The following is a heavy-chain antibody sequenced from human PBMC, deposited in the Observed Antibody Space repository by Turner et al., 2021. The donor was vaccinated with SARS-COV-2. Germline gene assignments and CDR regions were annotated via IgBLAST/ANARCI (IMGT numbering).Heavy chain of an antibody. Sequence: QVQLQESGPGLVKPSETLSLTCTVSGDSISSYSWSWIRQPPGKGLEWIAYIYYSGSTNYNPSLKSRVTISVDTSKNQFSLKLSSVTAADTAVYYCARGFDYWGQGTLVTVSS. V-gene: IGHV4-59*01. CDR1: GDSISSYS. CDR2: IYYSGST. J-gene: IGHJ4*02. CDR3: ARGFDY.